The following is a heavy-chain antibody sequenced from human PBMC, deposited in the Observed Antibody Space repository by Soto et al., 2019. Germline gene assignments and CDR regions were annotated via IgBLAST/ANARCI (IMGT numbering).Heavy chain of an antibody. D-gene: IGHD3-16*01. Sequence: VGSLRLSCAASGFTVGSNSMSWVCQAPGKGLEWVSLIYTDGGTYYGDSVKGRFTISRDTSKNTLSLQMTSLRADDTAVYYCARDNSMLGAPFHYWGQGTLVTVSS. J-gene: IGHJ4*02. CDR2: IYTDGGT. CDR3: ARDNSMLGAPFHY. V-gene: IGHV3-53*01. CDR1: GFTVGSNS.